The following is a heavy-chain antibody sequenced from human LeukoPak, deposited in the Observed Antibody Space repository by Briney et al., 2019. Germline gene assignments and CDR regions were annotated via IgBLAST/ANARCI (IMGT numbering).Heavy chain of an antibody. CDR3: ARGFGESQEPHFDY. V-gene: IGHV1-2*02. Sequence: GASVKVSCKASGYTFTGYYMHWVRQAPGQGLEWMGWINPNSGGTNYAQKFQGRVTMTRDTSTSTVYMELSSLRSEDTAVYYCARGFGESQEPHFDYWGQGTLVTVSS. J-gene: IGHJ4*02. CDR2: INPNSGGT. D-gene: IGHD3-10*01. CDR1: GYTFTGYY.